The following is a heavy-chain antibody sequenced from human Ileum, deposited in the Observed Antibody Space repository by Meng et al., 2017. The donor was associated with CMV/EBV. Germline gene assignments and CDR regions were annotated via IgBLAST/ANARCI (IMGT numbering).Heavy chain of an antibody. CDR3: ARVEGYCSDTGCYNWIDP. CDR1: GDSISSPDYY. V-gene: IGHV4-30-4*08. J-gene: IGHJ5*02. Sequence: SETLSLTCAVSGDSISSPDYYWGWVRQTPGKGLEWIGYIHSSGNTFYNPSLRSRVTMSLETSKNQFSMNLASVTAADTAVYSCARVEGYCSDTGCYNWIDPWGQGTLVTVSS. CDR2: IHSSGNT. D-gene: IGHD2-2*01.